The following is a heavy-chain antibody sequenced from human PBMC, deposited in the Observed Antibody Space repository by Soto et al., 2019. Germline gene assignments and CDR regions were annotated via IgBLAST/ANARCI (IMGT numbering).Heavy chain of an antibody. Sequence: SLRLSCASSGFILSSYAMHRVRQAPGKGLEWEAVISYDGSNKYYADSVKGRFTISRDNSKNTLNLQMNSLRAVDAAVYYCARCNMSDYYSMDVWGQGTTVTVSS. D-gene: IGHD3-16*01. CDR3: ARCNMSDYYSMDV. CDR2: ISYDGSNK. V-gene: IGHV3-30-3*01. CDR1: GFILSSYA. J-gene: IGHJ6*02.